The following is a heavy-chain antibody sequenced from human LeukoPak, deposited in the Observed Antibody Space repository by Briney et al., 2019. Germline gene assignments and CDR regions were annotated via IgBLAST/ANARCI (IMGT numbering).Heavy chain of an antibody. Sequence: GGSLRLSCAASGFTFSNYAMSWVRQAPGKGLEWVSAISGSGGSTYYADSVKGRFTISRDNSKNTLYLQMNSLRAEDTAVYYCAKDRGSSSWYPDAFDIWGQGTMVTVSS. CDR1: GFTFSNYA. CDR3: AKDRGSSSWYPDAFDI. V-gene: IGHV3-23*01. D-gene: IGHD6-13*01. J-gene: IGHJ3*02. CDR2: ISGSGGST.